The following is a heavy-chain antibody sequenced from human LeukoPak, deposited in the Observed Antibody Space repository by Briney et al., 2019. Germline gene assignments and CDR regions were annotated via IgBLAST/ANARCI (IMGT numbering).Heavy chain of an antibody. D-gene: IGHD3-22*01. Sequence: PSETLSLTCTVSGGSISSYYWSWIRQPPGKGLEWIGRIYTSGSTNYNPSLTSRVTMSVDTSKNQFSLKLSSVTAADTAVYYCARGMIVGKRRYFDYWGQGTLVTVSS. CDR1: GGSISSYY. CDR2: IYTSGST. J-gene: IGHJ4*02. CDR3: ARGMIVGKRRYFDY. V-gene: IGHV4-4*07.